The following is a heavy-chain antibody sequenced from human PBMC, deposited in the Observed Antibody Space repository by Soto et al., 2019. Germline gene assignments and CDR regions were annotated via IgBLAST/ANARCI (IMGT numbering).Heavy chain of an antibody. CDR1: GYSFTSYW. CDR3: ARHFFGPGSMNKQYCSGGSCYGWFDP. CDR2: IYPGDSDT. J-gene: IGHJ5*02. V-gene: IGHV5-51*01. Sequence: PGESLKISCKGSGYSFTSYWIGWVRQMPGKGLEWMGIIYPGDSDTRYSPSFQGQVTISADKSISTAYLQWSSLKASDTAMYYCARHFFGPGSMNKQYCSGGSCYGWFDPWGQGTLVTVSS. D-gene: IGHD2-15*01.